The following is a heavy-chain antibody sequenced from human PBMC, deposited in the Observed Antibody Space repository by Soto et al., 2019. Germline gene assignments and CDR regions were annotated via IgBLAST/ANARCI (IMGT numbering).Heavy chain of an antibody. CDR3: ARAGNDYGTYFDY. Sequence: SETLSLTCTVSGGSISSYYWSWIRQPPGKGLEWIGYMSHSGSTKYSPSLKSRVTISVDTSKNQFSLKLNSVTAADTAVYYCARAGNDYGTYFDYWGQGTLVTVSS. V-gene: IGHV4-59*01. CDR1: GGSISSYY. D-gene: IGHD4-17*01. CDR2: MSHSGST. J-gene: IGHJ4*02.